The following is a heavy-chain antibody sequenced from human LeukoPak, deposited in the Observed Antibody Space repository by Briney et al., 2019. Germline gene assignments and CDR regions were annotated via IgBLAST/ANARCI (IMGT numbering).Heavy chain of an antibody. D-gene: IGHD5-12*01. J-gene: IGHJ6*04. Sequence: SVKVSCKASGCTFSSYAMSWVRQAPGKGLEWMGGIIPIFGTAYYAHKFQGRVTITADESTSTAYMELSSLRSEDTAVYYCARDDGEVATGYYFGMDVWGEGTTVTVSS. CDR1: GCTFSSYA. CDR2: IIPIFGTA. V-gene: IGHV1-69*01. CDR3: ARDDGEVATGYYFGMDV.